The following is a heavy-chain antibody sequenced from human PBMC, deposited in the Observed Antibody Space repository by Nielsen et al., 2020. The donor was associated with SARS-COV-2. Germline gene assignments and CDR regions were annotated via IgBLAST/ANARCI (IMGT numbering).Heavy chain of an antibody. CDR2: ISGSGGST. J-gene: IGHJ4*02. CDR1: GFTFSSYA. CDR3: AKDWLSYDILTGSDY. V-gene: IGHV3-23*01. Sequence: GESLKISCAASGFTFSSYAMSWVRQAPGKGLEWVSAISGSGGSTYYADSVKGRFTISRDNSKNTLYLQMNSLRAEDTAVYYCAKDWLSYDILTGSDYWGQGTLVTVSS. D-gene: IGHD3-9*01.